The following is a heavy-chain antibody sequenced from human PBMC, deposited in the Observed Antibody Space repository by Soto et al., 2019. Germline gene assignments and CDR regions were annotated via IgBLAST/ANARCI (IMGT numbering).Heavy chain of an antibody. CDR1: GGTFSSYA. J-gene: IGHJ4*02. D-gene: IGHD2-15*01. CDR2: IIPIFGTA. Sequence: QVQLVQSGAEVKKPGSSVKVSCKASGGTFSSYAISWVRQAPGQGLEWMGGIIPIFGTANYAQKFQGRITITADESTSTAYMELRSLRSEDTAVYYCARCEYCSGGSCAAIDYWGQGTLVTVSS. V-gene: IGHV1-69*01. CDR3: ARCEYCSGGSCAAIDY.